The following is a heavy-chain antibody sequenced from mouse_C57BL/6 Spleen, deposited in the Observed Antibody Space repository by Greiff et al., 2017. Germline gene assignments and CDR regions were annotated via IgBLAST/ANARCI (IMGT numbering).Heavy chain of an antibody. J-gene: IGHJ4*01. V-gene: IGHV1-4*01. CDR2: INPSSGYT. CDR1: GYTFTSYT. D-gene: IGHD2-1*01. CDR3: AREGNYSFYAMDY. Sequence: QVQLQQSGAELARPGASVKMSCKASGYTFTSYTMHWVKQRPGQGLEWIGYINPSSGYTKYNQKFKDKATLTADKSSSTAYMQLSSLTSEDSAVYYCAREGNYSFYAMDYWGQGTSVTVSS.